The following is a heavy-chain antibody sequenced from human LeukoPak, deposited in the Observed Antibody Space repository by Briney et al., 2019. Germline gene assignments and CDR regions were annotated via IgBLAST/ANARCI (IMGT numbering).Heavy chain of an antibody. Sequence: GGSLRLSCAASGFTFDDYAMHWVRQAPGKGLEWVSGISWNSGSIGYADSVKGRFTISRDNAKNSLYLQMNSLRAEDTAVYYCARVAAYSRASDYWGQGTLVTVSS. CDR1: GFTFDDYA. CDR2: ISWNSGSI. J-gene: IGHJ4*02. CDR3: ARVAAYSRASDY. V-gene: IGHV3-9*01. D-gene: IGHD6-13*01.